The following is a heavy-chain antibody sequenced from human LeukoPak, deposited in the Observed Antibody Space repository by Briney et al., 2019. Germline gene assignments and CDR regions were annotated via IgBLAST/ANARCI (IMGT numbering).Heavy chain of an antibody. CDR3: GRGFCSGGSCYSLHYYYGMDV. CDR2: IYYSGST. D-gene: IGHD2-15*01. V-gene: IGHV4-30-4*01. Sequence: SQTLSLTCTVSGGSISSGDYYWSWIRQPPGKGLEWIGYIYYSGSTYYNPSLKSRVTISVDTSKNQFSLKLSSVTAADTAVYYCGRGFCSGGSCYSLHYYYGMDVWGKGTTVTVSS. CDR1: GGSISSGDYY. J-gene: IGHJ6*04.